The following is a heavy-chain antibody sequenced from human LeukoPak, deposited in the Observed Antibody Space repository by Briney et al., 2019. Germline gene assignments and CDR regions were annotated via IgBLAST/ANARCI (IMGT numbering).Heavy chain of an antibody. D-gene: IGHD3-22*01. Sequence: SGPTLVNPTQTLTLTCTFSGFSLSTSGVGVGWTRQPPGKALEWLALIYWNDDKRYSPSLKSRLTITKDTSKNQVVLTMTNMDPVDTATYYCAHIDSSGYYGTVPYYYGMDVWGQGTTVTVSS. CDR2: IYWNDDK. V-gene: IGHV2-5*01. CDR3: AHIDSSGYYGTVPYYYGMDV. J-gene: IGHJ6*02. CDR1: GFSLSTSGVG.